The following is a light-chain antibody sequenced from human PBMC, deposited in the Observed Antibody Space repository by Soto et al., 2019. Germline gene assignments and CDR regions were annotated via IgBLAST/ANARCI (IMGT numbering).Light chain of an antibody. CDR2: AND. CDR3: QAYDSSLSGVV. J-gene: IGLJ2*01. CDR1: SSNIGAGYD. V-gene: IGLV1-40*01. Sequence: QSVLTQPPSVSGAPGQRLTISCTGSSSNIGAGYDVLWYQQLPGTSPKLRIYANDKRPAGVPDRFSGSKSGTSGSLAITGLQAEDDADYYCQAYDSSLSGVVFGGGTQLTVL.